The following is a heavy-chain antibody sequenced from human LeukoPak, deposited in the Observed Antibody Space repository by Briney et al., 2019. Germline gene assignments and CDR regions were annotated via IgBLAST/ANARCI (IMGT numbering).Heavy chain of an antibody. CDR1: GFTVNNNY. J-gene: IGHJ4*02. Sequence: PGGSLRLSCAASGFTVNNNYMSWVRQAPGKGLEWVSVIYGGGSTYYADSVKGRFTISRDNSKNTLYLQMNSLRAEDTAIYYCARDNMWKQLWLDYWGQGTLVTVSS. V-gene: IGHV3-66*02. CDR2: IYGGGST. D-gene: IGHD5-18*01. CDR3: ARDNMWKQLWLDY.